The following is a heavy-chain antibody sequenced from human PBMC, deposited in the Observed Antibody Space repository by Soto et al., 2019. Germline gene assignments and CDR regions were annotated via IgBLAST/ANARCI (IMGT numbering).Heavy chain of an antibody. J-gene: IGHJ4*02. CDR1: GGSISSSSYY. D-gene: IGHD4-17*01. V-gene: IGHV4-39*07. CDR2: IYYSGST. CDR3: ARGVTTVTTFDY. Sequence: SETLSLTCTVSGGSISSSSYYWGWIRQPPGKGLEWIGSIYYSGSTNYNPSLKSRVTISVDRSKNQFSLKLSSVTAADTAVYYCARGVTTVTTFDYWGQGTLVTVSS.